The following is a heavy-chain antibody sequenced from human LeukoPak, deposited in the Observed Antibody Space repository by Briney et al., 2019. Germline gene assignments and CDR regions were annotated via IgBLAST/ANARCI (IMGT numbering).Heavy chain of an antibody. D-gene: IGHD3-10*01. V-gene: IGHV4-39*07. CDR3: ARAHYFGSGSRKAFDI. CDR1: GDSISNGCCY. Sequence: NSSETLSLTCTVSGDSISNGCCYWGWIRQPPGKGLEGIGNIYYSGSAYYNPSLKSRVTISVDTSNNHFSLKLSSVTAADTAMYYCARAHYFGSGSRKAFDIWGQGTMVTVSA. J-gene: IGHJ3*02. CDR2: IYYSGSA.